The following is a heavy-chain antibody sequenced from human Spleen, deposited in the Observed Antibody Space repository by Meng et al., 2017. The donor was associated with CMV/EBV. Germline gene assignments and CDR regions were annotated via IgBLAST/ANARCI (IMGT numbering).Heavy chain of an antibody. CDR3: ASLWNYGDYYYGMDV. Sequence: GESLKISCAASGFTFSDHYMDWVRQAPGKGLEWVGRTRNKANSYTTEYAASVKGRFTISRDNAKNSLYLQMNSLRAEDTAVYYCASLWNYGDYYYGMDVWGQGTTVTVSS. V-gene: IGHV3-72*01. CDR1: GFTFSDHY. J-gene: IGHJ6*02. D-gene: IGHD1-7*01. CDR2: TRNKANSYTT.